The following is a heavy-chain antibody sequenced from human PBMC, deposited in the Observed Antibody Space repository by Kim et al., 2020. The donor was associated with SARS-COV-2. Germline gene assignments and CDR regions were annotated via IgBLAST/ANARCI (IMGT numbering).Heavy chain of an antibody. Sequence: SETLSLTCTVSGGSISSSSYYWGWIRQPPGKGLEWIGSIYYSGSTYYNPSLKSRVTISVDTSKNQFSLKLSSVTAADTAVYYCATSDLGLGDWGQGTLVTVSS. CDR3: ATSDLGLGD. D-gene: IGHD3-10*01. V-gene: IGHV4-39*01. J-gene: IGHJ4*02. CDR1: GGSISSSSYY. CDR2: IYYSGST.